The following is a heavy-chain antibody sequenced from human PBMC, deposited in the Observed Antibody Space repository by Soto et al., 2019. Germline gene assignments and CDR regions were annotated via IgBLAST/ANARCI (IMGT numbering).Heavy chain of an antibody. CDR3: VRLIGNSWLDS. Sequence: SETLSLTCAVYGRSFSGYYWSWIRQPPGKGLEWIGEINHSGSTNYNPSLKSRITINPDTSNNQFSLQLNSVTPDDTAVYYCVRLIGNSWLDSWGQGTLVTVSS. CDR1: GRSFSGYY. CDR2: INHSGST. V-gene: IGHV4-34*01. J-gene: IGHJ5*01. D-gene: IGHD2-8*01.